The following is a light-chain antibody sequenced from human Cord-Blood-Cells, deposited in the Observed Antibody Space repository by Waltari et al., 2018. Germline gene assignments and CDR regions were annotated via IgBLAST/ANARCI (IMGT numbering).Light chain of an antibody. J-gene: IGLJ1*01. CDR2: KDR. V-gene: IGLV3-25*03. Sequence: SYELTPPPSVSVSPGQTARITCSGDALPKQYAYWYKQKPGQAPVLVIYKDRERPSGIPERFSGSSSGTTVTLTISGVQAEDEADYYCQSADSSGTYYVFGTGTKVTVL. CDR1: ALPKQY. CDR3: QSADSSGTYYV.